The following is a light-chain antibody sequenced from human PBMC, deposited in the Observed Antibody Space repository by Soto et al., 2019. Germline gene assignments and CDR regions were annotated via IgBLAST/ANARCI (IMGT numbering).Light chain of an antibody. CDR3: QQYGSSPPSWT. CDR2: GAS. J-gene: IGKJ1*01. Sequence: ETVLTQSPGTLSLSPGERATLSCRASQSVSSSYLAWYQQKPGQAPRLLLYGASSRATGIPDRFSGSGSGTYFTPTISSLEPEDFAVYYCQQYGSSPPSWTFGQGTKVEIK. CDR1: QSVSSSY. V-gene: IGKV3-20*01.